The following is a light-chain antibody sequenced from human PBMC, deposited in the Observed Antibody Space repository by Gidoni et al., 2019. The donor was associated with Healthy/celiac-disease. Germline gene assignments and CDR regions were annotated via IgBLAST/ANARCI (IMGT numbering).Light chain of an antibody. CDR3: SSYAGSNSVV. V-gene: IGLV2-8*01. CDR2: EVS. Sequence: QSALTQPPSASGSPGPSVTISCTGTSSDAGGYNYVSWYQQHPGKAPKLMIYEVSKRPSGVPDRFSGSKSGNTASLTVSGLQAEDEADYYCSSYAGSNSVVFGGGTKLTVL. J-gene: IGLJ2*01. CDR1: SSDAGGYNY.